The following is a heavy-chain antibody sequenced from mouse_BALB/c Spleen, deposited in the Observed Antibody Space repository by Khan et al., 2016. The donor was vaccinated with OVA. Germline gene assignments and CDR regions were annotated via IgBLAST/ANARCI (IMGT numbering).Heavy chain of an antibody. CDR1: DFSLTNYG. V-gene: IGHV2-9*02. CDR3: ATIYSGKRYYSRDY. CDR2: IWADGST. D-gene: IGHD2-1*01. Sequence: QVQLKESGPGLVAPSQSLSITCTVSDFSLTNYGVSGVRQPPGKGLEWLGVIWADGSTTYNSALMSRLSISKDKSKSQVFLKMHSLQTDDTSLYYCATIYSGKRYYSRDYWGQGTSVTVSS. J-gene: IGHJ4*01.